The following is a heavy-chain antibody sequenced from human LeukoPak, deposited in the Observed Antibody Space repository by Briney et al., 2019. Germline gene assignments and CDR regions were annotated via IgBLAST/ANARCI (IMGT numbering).Heavy chain of an antibody. Sequence: PSETLSLTCTVSGGSISSSSYYWGWIRQAPGKGLEWVALISYDGSNKYYADSVQGRFTISRANSKNTLYLQMNSLRAEDTAVYYCAKDGNYSDSSGYPSYYFDYWGQGTLVTVSS. D-gene: IGHD3-22*01. CDR1: GGSISSSS. J-gene: IGHJ4*02. V-gene: IGHV3-30*18. CDR3: AKDGNYSDSSGYPSYYFDY. CDR2: ISYDGSNK.